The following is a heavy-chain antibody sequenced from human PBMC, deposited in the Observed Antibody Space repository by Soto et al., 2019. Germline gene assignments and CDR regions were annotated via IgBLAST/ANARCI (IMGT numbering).Heavy chain of an antibody. CDR3: ARERTSYYDFWSGYYTSYYYYGMDV. Sequence: SETLSLTCTVSGGSVSSGSYYWSWIRQPPGKGLEWIGYIYYSGSTNYNPSPKSRVTISVDTSKNQFSLKLSSVTAADTAVYYCARERTSYYDFWSGYYTSYYYYGMDVWGQGTTVTVSS. V-gene: IGHV4-61*01. J-gene: IGHJ6*02. D-gene: IGHD3-3*01. CDR2: IYYSGST. CDR1: GGSVSSGSYY.